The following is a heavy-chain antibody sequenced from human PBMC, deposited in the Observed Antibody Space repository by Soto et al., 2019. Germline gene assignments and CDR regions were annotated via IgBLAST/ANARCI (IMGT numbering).Heavy chain of an antibody. CDR2: ISYDRSNK. CDR3: ARGHYDILTATGEPYYYYGMDV. CDR1: GFTFSSYA. D-gene: IGHD3-9*01. J-gene: IGHJ6*02. Sequence: GGSLRLSCAASGFTFSSYAMHWVRQAPGKGLEWVAVISYDRSNKYYADSVKGRFTISRDNSKNTLYLQMNSLRAEDTAVYYCARGHYDILTATGEPYYYYGMDVWGQGTTVTVSS. V-gene: IGHV3-30-3*01.